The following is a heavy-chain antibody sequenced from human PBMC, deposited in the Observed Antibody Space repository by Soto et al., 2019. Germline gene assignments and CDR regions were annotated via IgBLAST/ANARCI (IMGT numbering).Heavy chain of an antibody. J-gene: IGHJ4*02. V-gene: IGHV1-3*04. CDR1: GYTFTNNV. CDR2: IHTAKGNT. Sequence: ASVKVSCKASGYTFTNNVIHWLRQAPGQTLEWMGWIHTAKGNTKYSQKFEARVTLTRDTAASTAYMELSSLRSEDTAVYYCARDHPKYCSGGSCYYGYWGQGTLVTVSS. CDR3: ARDHPKYCSGGSCYYGY. D-gene: IGHD2-15*01.